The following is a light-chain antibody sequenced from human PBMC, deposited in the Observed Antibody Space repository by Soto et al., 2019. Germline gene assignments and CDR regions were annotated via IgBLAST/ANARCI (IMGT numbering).Light chain of an antibody. CDR3: RQSYDLPRT. V-gene: IGKV1-39*01. CDR1: QSVSKY. J-gene: IGKJ2*01. CDR2: YVS. Sequence: DIQMTQSPSSLSASVGDRVTISCRTNQSVSKYINWYQQKPGTAPKPLIYYVSSLQGGVLSRFSGSGSATDFALTISNLQPEDFATYYCRQSYDLPRTFGQGTKLEIK.